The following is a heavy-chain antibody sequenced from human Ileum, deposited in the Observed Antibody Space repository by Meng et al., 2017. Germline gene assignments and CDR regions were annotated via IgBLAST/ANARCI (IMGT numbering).Heavy chain of an antibody. CDR2: INTDNGET. V-gene: IGHV1-3*04. Sequence: QGQLGQSRADVKKPGTSVKCSCKSSGYTFTNYARHWVRQAPGQSLEWVGWINTDNGETTYSQNFQDRVTLNRDTSAGTVYMYLNSLISEDTAIYYCARERQTSGEDYWGQGTLVTVSS. CDR1: GYTFTNYA. CDR3: ARERQTSGEDY. D-gene: IGHD2-15*01. J-gene: IGHJ4*02.